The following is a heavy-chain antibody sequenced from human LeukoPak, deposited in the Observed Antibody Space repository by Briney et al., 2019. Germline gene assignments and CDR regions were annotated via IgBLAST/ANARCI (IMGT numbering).Heavy chain of an antibody. D-gene: IGHD5-18*01. V-gene: IGHV3-23*01. Sequence: GGSLRLSCAASGFTFNDYGMSWVRHAPGKGLEGVSAISGSGGSTYYADSVKGRFTISRDNSKNTLYLQMNSLRAEDTAVYYCAKLTHVDTAMVTTYFDYWGQGTLVTVSS. CDR3: AKLTHVDTAMVTTYFDY. CDR2: ISGSGGST. CDR1: GFTFNDYG. J-gene: IGHJ4*02.